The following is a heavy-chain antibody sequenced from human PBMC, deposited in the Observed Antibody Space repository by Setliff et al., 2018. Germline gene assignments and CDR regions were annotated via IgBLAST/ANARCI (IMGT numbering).Heavy chain of an antibody. CDR3: ARDHVYGSQYYYYYYGMDV. CDR1: GFTFSRYW. Sequence: GGSLRLSCVASGFTFSRYWMTWVRQAPGKGLEWVANIKEDGGEQYYVDSVKGRFTISRDNAKNSLYLQMNSLRAEDTAVYYCARDHVYGSQYYYYYYGMDVWGQGTTVTVSS. V-gene: IGHV3-7*01. CDR2: IKEDGGEQ. J-gene: IGHJ6*02. D-gene: IGHD3-10*01.